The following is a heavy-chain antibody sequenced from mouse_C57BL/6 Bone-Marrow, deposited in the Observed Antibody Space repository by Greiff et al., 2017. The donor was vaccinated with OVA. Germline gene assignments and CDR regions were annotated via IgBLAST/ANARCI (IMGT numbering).Heavy chain of an antibody. D-gene: IGHD1-1*01. V-gene: IGHV14-4*01. Sequence: VQLKESGAELVRPGASVKLSCTASGFTIKDDYMHWVKQRPEQGLEWIGWIDPENGDTEYASKFQGKATITADTSSNTAYLQLSSLTSEDTAVYYCTTGITTVVDWYFDVWGTGTTVTVSS. CDR1: GFTIKDDY. CDR2: IDPENGDT. J-gene: IGHJ1*03. CDR3: TTGITTVVDWYFDV.